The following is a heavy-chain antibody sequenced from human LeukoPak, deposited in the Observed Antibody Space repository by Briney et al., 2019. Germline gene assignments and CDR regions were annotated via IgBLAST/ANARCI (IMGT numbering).Heavy chain of an antibody. Sequence: GGSLRLSCAASGFTFSNYEMNWVRQAPGKGLEWVSYISSSGSTIYYADSVRGRFTISRDNAKNSLYLQRNSLRAGDTAVYYCARDSLEGGRDYNDRGGFDYWGQGSLVTVSS. V-gene: IGHV3-48*03. J-gene: IGHJ4*02. CDR3: ARDSLEGGRDYNDRGGFDY. CDR2: ISSSGSTI. CDR1: GFTFSNYE. D-gene: IGHD3-22*01.